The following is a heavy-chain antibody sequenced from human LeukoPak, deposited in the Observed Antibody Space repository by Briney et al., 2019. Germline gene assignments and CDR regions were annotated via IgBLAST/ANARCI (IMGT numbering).Heavy chain of an antibody. J-gene: IGHJ4*02. Sequence: SETLSLTCTVSGGSISSYYWSWVRQPPEKGLEWTGYIYYSGSTNYNPSLKSRVTISVDTSKNQFSLQLTSVTAADTAVYFCTRGGSNFDCWGQGTLVTVSS. CDR3: TRGGSNFDC. V-gene: IGHV4-59*01. D-gene: IGHD3-10*01. CDR2: IYYSGST. CDR1: GGSISSYY.